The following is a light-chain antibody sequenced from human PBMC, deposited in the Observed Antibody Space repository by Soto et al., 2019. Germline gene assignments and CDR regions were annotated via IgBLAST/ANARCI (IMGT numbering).Light chain of an antibody. CDR2: WAS. J-gene: IGKJ2*01. CDR1: RSVLYSSNNENY. Sequence: DIVMTQSPDSLAMSLGERATINCKSSRSVLYSSNNENYLAWYQQKPGQPPKLLIYWASIRESGVPDRFSGSGSGTDFTLTISSLQAEDVAVYYCQQYYATPYTFGQGTKLEVK. V-gene: IGKV4-1*01. CDR3: QQYYATPYT.